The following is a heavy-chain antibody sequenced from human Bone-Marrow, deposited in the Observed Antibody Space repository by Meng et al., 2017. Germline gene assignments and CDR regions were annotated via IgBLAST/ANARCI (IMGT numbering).Heavy chain of an antibody. CDR1: GGSFSSYA. CDR3: ASGDVNYDSSGYSRGPPQPPLDY. Sequence: SVQVSCKASGGSFSSYAISWVRQAPGQGLEWMGGIIPIFGTANYAQKFQGRVTITTDESTSTAYMELSSLRSEDTAVYYCASGDVNYDSSGYSRGPPQPPLDYWGQGTLVTVSS. V-gene: IGHV1-69*05. D-gene: IGHD3-22*01. CDR2: IIPIFGTA. J-gene: IGHJ4*02.